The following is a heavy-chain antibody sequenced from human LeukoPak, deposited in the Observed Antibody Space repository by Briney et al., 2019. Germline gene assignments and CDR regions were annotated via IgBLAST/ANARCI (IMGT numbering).Heavy chain of an antibody. V-gene: IGHV3-23*01. CDR2: INGGGDST. CDR3: AKDWDWNPFYLDY. D-gene: IGHD1-1*01. CDR1: GFTFSTYA. J-gene: IGHJ4*02. Sequence: GGFLRLSCAASGFTFSTYAMTWVRQAPGKGLEWVSAINGGGDSTYYADSVKGRFIISRDFSKNTLYLQMNSLRAEDTAVYYCAKDWDWNPFYLDYWGQGALVTVSS.